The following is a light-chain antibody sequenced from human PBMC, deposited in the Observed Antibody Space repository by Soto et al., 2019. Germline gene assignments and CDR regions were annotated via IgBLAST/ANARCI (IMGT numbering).Light chain of an antibody. CDR2: DVS. Sequence: HSALTQPASVSGSPGQSITISCTGTSSDVGGYNYVSWYQQHPGKAPKLMIYDVSNRPSGVSNRFSGSKSGNTASLTISGLQAEDEADYYCSSYTSSSTLVFGTGTNVTVL. J-gene: IGLJ1*01. CDR1: SSDVGGYNY. CDR3: SSYTSSSTLV. V-gene: IGLV2-14*01.